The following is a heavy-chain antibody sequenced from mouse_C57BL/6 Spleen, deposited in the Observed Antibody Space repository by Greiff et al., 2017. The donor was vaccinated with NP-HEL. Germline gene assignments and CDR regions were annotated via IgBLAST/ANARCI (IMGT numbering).Heavy chain of an antibody. J-gene: IGHJ4*01. CDR2: INPNNGGT. Sequence: EVQLQQSGPELVKPGASVKISCKASGYTFTDYYMNWVKQSHGKSLEWIGDINPNNGGTSYNQKFKGKATLTVDKSSSTAYMELRSLTSEDSAVYYSARGRGLPLAMDYWGQGTSVTVSS. CDR3: ARGRGLPLAMDY. V-gene: IGHV1-26*01. D-gene: IGHD2-4*01. CDR1: GYTFTDYY.